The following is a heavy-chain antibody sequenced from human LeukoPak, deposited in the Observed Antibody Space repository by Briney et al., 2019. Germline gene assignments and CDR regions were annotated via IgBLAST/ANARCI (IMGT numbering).Heavy chain of an antibody. D-gene: IGHD5-18*01. J-gene: IGHJ5*02. CDR3: ARDEYSYGYTDVFPSAPENQYWFDP. CDR2: ISSSSSYI. Sequence: GGSLRLSCAASGFTFSSYSMNWVRQAPGKGLEWVSSISSSSSYIYYADSVKGRFTISRDNAKNSLYLQMNSLRAEDTAVYYCARDEYSYGYTDVFPSAPENQYWFDPWGQGTLVIVSS. V-gene: IGHV3-21*01. CDR1: GFTFSSYS.